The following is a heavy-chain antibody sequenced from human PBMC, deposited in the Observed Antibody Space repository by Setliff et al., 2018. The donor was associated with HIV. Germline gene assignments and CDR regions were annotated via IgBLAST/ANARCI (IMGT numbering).Heavy chain of an antibody. CDR1: GYTFTSYA. Sequence: ASVKVSCKASGYTFTSYAMHWVRQAPGQRLEWMGWINTYTGNPTYAQDFTGRFVFSLDTSVSTAYLQISSLKAEDIAVYYCARDQRLFYFDSWGQGTLVTISS. V-gene: IGHV7-4-1*02. CDR2: INTYTGNP. CDR3: ARDQRLFYFDS. J-gene: IGHJ4*02.